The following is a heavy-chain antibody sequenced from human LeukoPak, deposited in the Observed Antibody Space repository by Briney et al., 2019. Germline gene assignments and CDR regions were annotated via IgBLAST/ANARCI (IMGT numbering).Heavy chain of an antibody. V-gene: IGHV3-64D*09. D-gene: IGHD4-11*01. J-gene: IGHJ4*02. CDR3: VKDSNIHNY. Sequence: GGSLRLSCSASGFTFSTYAMYWVSQAPGKGLEYVSVITSNGGTTYSADSVKGRFTISRDNSKNTLYLQMSSLRPEDTAVYYCVKDSNIHNYWGQGTLVTVSS. CDR2: ITSNGGTT. CDR1: GFTFSTYA.